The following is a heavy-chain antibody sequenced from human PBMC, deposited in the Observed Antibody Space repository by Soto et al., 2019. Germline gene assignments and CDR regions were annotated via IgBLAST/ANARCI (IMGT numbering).Heavy chain of an antibody. Sequence: VQLVESGGDLVQPGGSLRLSCAASGFTFSSYEMNWVRQAPGKGLEGVSYISSTGTSMDYADSVKGRFTISRDNAKNSLHLQLNSLRDEDTAVYYCARETHFIDYWGQGTLVSVSA. V-gene: IGHV3-48*03. CDR1: GFTFSSYE. CDR2: ISSTGTSM. J-gene: IGHJ4*02. CDR3: ARETHFIDY.